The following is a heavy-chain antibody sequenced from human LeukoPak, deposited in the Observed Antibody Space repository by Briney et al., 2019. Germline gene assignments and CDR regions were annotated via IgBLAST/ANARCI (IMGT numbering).Heavy chain of an antibody. V-gene: IGHV4-39*07. CDR1: GGSISSSSYY. Sequence: PSETLSLTCTVSGGSISSSSYYWGWIRHPPGKGLEWIGSIYYSGSTYYNPSLKSRVTISVDTSKNQFSLKLSSVTAADTAVYYCARVITMIVVVSALDAFDIWGQGTMVTVSS. CDR3: ARVITMIVVVSALDAFDI. D-gene: IGHD3-22*01. CDR2: IYYSGST. J-gene: IGHJ3*02.